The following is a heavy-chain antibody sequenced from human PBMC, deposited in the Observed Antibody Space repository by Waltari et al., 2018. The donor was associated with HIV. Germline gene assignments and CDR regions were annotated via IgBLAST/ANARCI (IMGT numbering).Heavy chain of an antibody. Sequence: EVHLVESGGGPVQPGGSLRLSCAASGFTFSTYSMTWVRRAPGKGLEWISYSSSTSTTRFYADPVKGRCTSSRDNAKNSLDLQMNNLRAEDTAVYYCARDITLTPGPDYWGQGTLVTVSS. V-gene: IGHV3-48*01. J-gene: IGHJ4*02. D-gene: IGHD3-16*01. CDR3: ARDITLTPGPDY. CDR2: SSSTSTTR. CDR1: GFTFSTYS.